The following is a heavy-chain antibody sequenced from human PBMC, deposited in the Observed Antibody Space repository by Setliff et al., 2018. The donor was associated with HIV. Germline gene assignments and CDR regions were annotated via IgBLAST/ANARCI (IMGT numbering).Heavy chain of an antibody. V-gene: IGHV1-2*04. CDR1: GYTFTGHY. J-gene: IGHJ6*02. Sequence: ASVKVSCKASGYTFTGHYLHWVRQAPGQGLEWLGWVNPNSGGAIYAQNFQGWVTMTRDTSINAAYMELRGLRSDDTAVYYCARNFGLSPSGKYYYYYGMDIWGQGTTVTVSS. CDR3: ARNFGLSPSGKYYYYYGMDI. D-gene: IGHD3-10*01. CDR2: VNPNSGGA.